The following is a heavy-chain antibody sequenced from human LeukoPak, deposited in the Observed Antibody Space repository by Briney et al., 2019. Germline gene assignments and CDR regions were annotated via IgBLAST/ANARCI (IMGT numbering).Heavy chain of an antibody. D-gene: IGHD6-13*01. CDR2: INHSGST. CDR1: GGSFSGYY. CDR3: ARGRTLVLSYFQH. Sequence: PSETLSLTCAVYGGSFSGYYWSWIRQPPGKGLEWIGEINHSGSTNYNPSLKSRVTISVDTSKNQSSLKLSSVTAADTAVYYCARGRTLVLSYFQHWGQGTLVTVSS. V-gene: IGHV4-34*01. J-gene: IGHJ1*01.